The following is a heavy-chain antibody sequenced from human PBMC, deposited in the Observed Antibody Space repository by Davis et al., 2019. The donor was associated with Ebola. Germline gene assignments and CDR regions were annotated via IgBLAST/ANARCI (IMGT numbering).Heavy chain of an antibody. V-gene: IGHV1-18*01. CDR2: ISAYNGNT. J-gene: IGHJ5*02. Sequence: ASVKVSCKASGYTFTSYGIRWVRQAPGQGLEWMGWISAYNGNTNYAQKLQGRVTMTTDTSTSTAYMELRSLRSDDTAVYYCARSIAVAGTDWFDPWGQGTLVTVSS. CDR1: GYTFTSYG. D-gene: IGHD6-19*01. CDR3: ARSIAVAGTDWFDP.